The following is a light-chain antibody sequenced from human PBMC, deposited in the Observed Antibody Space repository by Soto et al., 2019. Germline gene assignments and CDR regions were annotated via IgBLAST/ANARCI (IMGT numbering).Light chain of an antibody. V-gene: IGKV3-20*01. CDR2: GAS. CDR1: QSVSSSY. CDR3: QQYGSSPPIT. J-gene: IGKJ5*01. Sequence: DIVMTQYPGPLSVSPGERSSLSCRAIQSVSSSYLAWYQQKPGQPPRLLIYGASSRATGIPDRFSGSGSGTDFTLTISRLEPEDFAVYYCQQYGSSPPITFGQGGRLEIK.